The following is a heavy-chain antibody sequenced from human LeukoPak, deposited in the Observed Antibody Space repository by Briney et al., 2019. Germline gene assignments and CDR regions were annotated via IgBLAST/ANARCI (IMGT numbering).Heavy chain of an antibody. V-gene: IGHV4-38-2*02. J-gene: IGHJ6*03. Sequence: PSETLSLTCTVSGYSISSGYYWGWIRQPPGQVLEWSGSIYHSGSTYYNPSLKSRVTISVDTSKNQFSLKLSSVTAADTAVYYCARTTMVRGTYYMDVWGKGTTVTVSS. CDR3: ARTTMVRGTYYMDV. D-gene: IGHD3-10*01. CDR1: GYSISSGYY. CDR2: IYHSGST.